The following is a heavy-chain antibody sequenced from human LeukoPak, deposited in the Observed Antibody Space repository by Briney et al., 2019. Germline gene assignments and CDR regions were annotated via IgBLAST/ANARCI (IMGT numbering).Heavy chain of an antibody. CDR1: GFTFSSYS. CDR3: ASERGYSYALDY. CDR2: ISSSSSHI. V-gene: IGHV3-21*01. D-gene: IGHD5-18*01. Sequence: GSLRLSCAASGFTFSSYSMNWVRQAPGKGLEWVSSISSSSSHIYYADSVKGRFTISRDNAKNSLYLQMNSLRAEDTAVYYCASERGYSYALDYWGQGTLVTVSS. J-gene: IGHJ4*02.